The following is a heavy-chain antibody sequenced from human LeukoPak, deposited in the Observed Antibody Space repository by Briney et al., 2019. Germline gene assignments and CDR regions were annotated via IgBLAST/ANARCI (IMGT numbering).Heavy chain of an antibody. Sequence: SETLSLTCTVSGGSISSSSYYWGWIRQPPGKGLEWIGSIYYSGSTYYNPSLKSRVTISVDTSKNQFSLKLSSVTAADTAVYYRARHLPYYPQYYMDVWGKGTTVTVSS. CDR2: IYYSGST. CDR1: GGSISSSSYY. J-gene: IGHJ6*03. D-gene: IGHD2/OR15-2a*01. CDR3: ARHLPYYPQYYMDV. V-gene: IGHV4-39*01.